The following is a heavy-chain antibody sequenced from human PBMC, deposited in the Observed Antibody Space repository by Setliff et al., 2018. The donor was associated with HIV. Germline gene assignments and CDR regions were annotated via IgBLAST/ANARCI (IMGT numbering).Heavy chain of an antibody. CDR2: IYATGST. CDR3: VRERGDLTGYYQDY. D-gene: IGHD3-9*01. Sequence: SETLSLTCTVSGGSISSSSYYWGWIRQPAGKGLEWIGRIYATGSTNYNPSLKSRVTISVDTSKNQFSLKLSSVTAADTAVYYCVRERGDLTGYYQDYWGQGTLVTVSA. CDR1: GGSISSSSYY. J-gene: IGHJ4*02. V-gene: IGHV4-61*02.